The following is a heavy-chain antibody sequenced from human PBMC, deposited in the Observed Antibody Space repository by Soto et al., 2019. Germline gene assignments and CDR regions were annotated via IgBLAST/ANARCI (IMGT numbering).Heavy chain of an antibody. Sequence: GGSLRLSCAASGFTFSSYGMHWVRQAPGKGLEWVAVISYDGSNKYYADSVKGRFTISRDNSKNTLYLQMNSLRAEDTAVYYCAKGHSGSYHYVIDFWGQRTTDTGSS. J-gene: IGHJ6*02. V-gene: IGHV3-30*18. CDR1: GFTFSSYG. CDR3: AKGHSGSYHYVIDF. D-gene: IGHD5-12*01. CDR2: ISYDGSNK.